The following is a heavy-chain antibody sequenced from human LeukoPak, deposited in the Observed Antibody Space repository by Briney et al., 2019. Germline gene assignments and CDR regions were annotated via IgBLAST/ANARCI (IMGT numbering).Heavy chain of an antibody. V-gene: IGHV1-18*01. Sequence: GASVKVSCKASGYTFTGYGISWVRQAPGQGLEWMEWISPYNYNTNYAQNLQGRVTMTTDTSTSTAYMELRSLRSDDTAVYYCAREYYDILSGYLEPGDYYYYDYMDVWGKGTTVTVSS. CDR1: GYTFTGYG. J-gene: IGHJ6*03. D-gene: IGHD3-9*01. CDR2: ISPYNYNT. CDR3: AREYYDILSGYLEPGDYYYYDYMDV.